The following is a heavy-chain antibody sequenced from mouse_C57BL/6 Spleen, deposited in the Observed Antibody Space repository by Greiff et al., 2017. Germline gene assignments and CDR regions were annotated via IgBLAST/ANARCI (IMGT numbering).Heavy chain of an antibody. Sequence: QVQLKQSGPELVKPGASVKISCKASGYAFSSSWMNWVKQRPGKGLEWIGRIYPGDGDTNYNGKFKGKATLTADKSSSTAYMQLSSLTSEDSAVYFCAREGDGYYPPFDYWGQGTTLTVSS. CDR2: IYPGDGDT. D-gene: IGHD2-3*01. V-gene: IGHV1-82*01. CDR3: AREGDGYYPPFDY. J-gene: IGHJ2*01. CDR1: GYAFSSSW.